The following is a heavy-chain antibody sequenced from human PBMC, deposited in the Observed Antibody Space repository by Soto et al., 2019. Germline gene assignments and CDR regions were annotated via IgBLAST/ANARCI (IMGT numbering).Heavy chain of an antibody. CDR1: GFTFSSYW. Sequence: EVQLVESGGGLVQPGGSLRLSCAASGFTFSSYWMHWVRQAPGKGLVWVSRINSDGSSTSYADSVKGRFTISRDNAKNTLYLQMNSLRAEDTAVYYCVVTTVTPRGWFDPWGQGTLVTVSS. CDR3: VVTTVTPRGWFDP. V-gene: IGHV3-74*01. D-gene: IGHD4-17*01. CDR2: INSDGSST. J-gene: IGHJ5*02.